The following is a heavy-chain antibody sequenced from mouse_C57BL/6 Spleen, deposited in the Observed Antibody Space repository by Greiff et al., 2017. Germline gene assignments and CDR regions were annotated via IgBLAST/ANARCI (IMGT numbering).Heavy chain of an antibody. D-gene: IGHD1-1*01. J-gene: IGHJ3*01. CDR3: ARYYYGSSYDWFAY. V-gene: IGHV1-82*01. CDR1: GYAFSSSW. Sequence: VQLQQSGPELVKPGASVKISCKASGYAFSSSWMNWVQQRPGKGLEWIGRIYPGDGDTNYNGKFKGKATLTADKSSSTAYMQLSSLTSEDSAVYFCARYYYGSSYDWFAYWGQGTLVTVSA. CDR2: IYPGDGDT.